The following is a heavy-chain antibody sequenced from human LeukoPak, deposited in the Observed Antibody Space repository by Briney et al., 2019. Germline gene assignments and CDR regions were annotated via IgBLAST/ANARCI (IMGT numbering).Heavy chain of an antibody. Sequence: GGSLRLSCAASGFTVSSNYMSWVRQAPGKGLEGVSVIYSGGSTYYADSVKGRFTISRDNSKNTLYLQMNSLRAEDTAVYYCARDGAVGYSSSWYFSDKGGHFDYWGQGTLVTVSS. CDR2: IYSGGST. CDR3: ARDGAVGYSSSWYFSDKGGHFDY. J-gene: IGHJ4*02. CDR1: GFTVSSNY. V-gene: IGHV3-66*02. D-gene: IGHD6-13*01.